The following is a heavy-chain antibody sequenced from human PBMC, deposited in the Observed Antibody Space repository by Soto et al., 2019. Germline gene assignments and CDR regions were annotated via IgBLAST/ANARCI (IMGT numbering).Heavy chain of an antibody. Sequence: PGGSLRLSCAASGFTFSSYWMSWVRQAPGKGLEWVANIKQDGSEKYYVDSVKGRFTISRDNAKNSLYLQMNSLRAEDTAVYYCARDPGCSSTSCDNWFDPWGQGTLVIVSP. V-gene: IGHV3-7*01. CDR1: GFTFSSYW. J-gene: IGHJ5*02. CDR2: IKQDGSEK. D-gene: IGHD2-2*01. CDR3: ARDPGCSSTSCDNWFDP.